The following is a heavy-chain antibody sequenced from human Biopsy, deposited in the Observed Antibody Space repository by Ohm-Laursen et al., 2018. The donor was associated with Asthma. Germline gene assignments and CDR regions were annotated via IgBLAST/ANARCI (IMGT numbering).Heavy chain of an antibody. CDR3: ARRITIFGVVQKDHGMDA. J-gene: IGHJ6*02. Sequence: GTLSLTCSVSGGSMTPTSHYWDWIRQAPGKGLEWTGYISYGGKTSYNPSLKNRATISRDTSKNQFSLRLTSVTAADTAVYFCARRITIFGVVQKDHGMDAWGQGTTVIVSS. CDR2: ISYGGKT. V-gene: IGHV4-39*01. D-gene: IGHD3-3*01. CDR1: GGSMTPTSHY.